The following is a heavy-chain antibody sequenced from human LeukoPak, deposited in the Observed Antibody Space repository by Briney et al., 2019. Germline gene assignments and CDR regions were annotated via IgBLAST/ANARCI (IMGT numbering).Heavy chain of an antibody. Sequence: ASVKVSCKASGYTFTSYDINWVRQATGQGLEWMGWMNPNSGSTGYAQKFQGRVTMTRNTSISTAYMELSSLRSEDTAVYYCARGSGIAVAGYYYYYGMDVWGQGTTVTVS. CDR1: GYTFTSYD. CDR2: MNPNSGST. D-gene: IGHD6-19*01. J-gene: IGHJ6*02. CDR3: ARGSGIAVAGYYYYYGMDV. V-gene: IGHV1-8*01.